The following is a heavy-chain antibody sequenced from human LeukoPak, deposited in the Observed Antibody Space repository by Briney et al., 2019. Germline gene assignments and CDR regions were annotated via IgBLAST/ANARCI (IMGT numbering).Heavy chain of an antibody. CDR1: GFTFSSYE. CDR2: VSISGSTI. V-gene: IGHV3-48*03. CDR3: ARTYYGSGSYHNLFDP. Sequence: AAVSVRLSCAASGFTFSSYEMNWVGRGPGQGREWVSYVSISGSTIYHAHSVKGRFTISRDNAKNSLYLQMNSLRAEDTAVYYCARTYYGSGSYHNLFDPWGQGSLVTVSS. J-gene: IGHJ5*02. D-gene: IGHD3-10*01.